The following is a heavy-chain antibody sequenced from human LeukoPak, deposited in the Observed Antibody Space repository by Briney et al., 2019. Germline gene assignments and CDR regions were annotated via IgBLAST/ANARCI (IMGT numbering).Heavy chain of an antibody. V-gene: IGHV3-74*01. CDR1: GFNFTTSW. D-gene: IGHD3-10*01. CDR2: IKPDGSST. CDR3: ARGGSPFY. Sequence: GGSLRLSCAASGFNFTTSWMNWVRQAPGKGLVWVLRIKPDGSSTTYADFVKGRVTISRDNAQNTLYLQMNSLRADDTAVYYCARGGSPFYWGQGTLVTVSS. J-gene: IGHJ4*02.